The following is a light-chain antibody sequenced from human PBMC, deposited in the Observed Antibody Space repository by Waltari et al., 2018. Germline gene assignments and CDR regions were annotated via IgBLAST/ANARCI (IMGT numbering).Light chain of an antibody. CDR2: DVS. Sequence: QSALTQPASVSGSPGQSITISCTGTSNAVGDYNYVSWYQQHPGKAPKLMICDVSNRPSGVSNRFSGSKSGNTASLTISGLQAEDEADYYCSAFTGSSTWVFGGGTKLTVL. J-gene: IGLJ3*02. CDR1: SNAVGDYNY. CDR3: SAFTGSSTWV. V-gene: IGLV2-14*01.